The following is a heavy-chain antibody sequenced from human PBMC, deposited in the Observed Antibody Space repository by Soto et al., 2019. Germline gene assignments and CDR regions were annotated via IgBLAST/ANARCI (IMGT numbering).Heavy chain of an antibody. D-gene: IGHD6-13*01. J-gene: IGHJ6*02. CDR2: IYYSGST. Sequence: PSETLSLTCTVSGGSISSGDYYWSWIRQPPGKGLEWIGYIYYSGSTYYNPSLKSRVTISVDTSKNQFSLKLSSVTAADTAVYYCARARNVGSSSWYGGLDYYYYGMDVWGQGTTVTVSS. V-gene: IGHV4-30-4*01. CDR1: GGSISSGDYY. CDR3: ARARNVGSSSWYGGLDYYYYGMDV.